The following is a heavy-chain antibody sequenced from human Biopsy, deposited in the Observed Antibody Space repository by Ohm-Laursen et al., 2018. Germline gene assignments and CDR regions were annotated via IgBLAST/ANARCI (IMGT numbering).Heavy chain of an antibody. CDR2: MIPSGGKG. D-gene: IGHD6-6*01. CDR1: GYSFSTYD. V-gene: IGHV1-8*01. Sequence: ASVKVSCKASGYSFSTYDVNWVRQARGQGLEWMGWMIPSGGKGGYAKRFQGRVTLTMNTSIRTAYMELSGLISEDPAVYFCARGYSRRVSIFEASIYWFDTWGQGTLVTVSS. J-gene: IGHJ5*02. CDR3: ARGYSRRVSIFEASIYWFDT.